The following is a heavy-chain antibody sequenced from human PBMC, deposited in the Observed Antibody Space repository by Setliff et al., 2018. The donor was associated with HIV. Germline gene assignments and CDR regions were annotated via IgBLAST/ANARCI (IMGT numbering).Heavy chain of an antibody. CDR1: GGSITNKY. Sequence: SETLSLTCAVSGGSITNKYWSWIRQPPGKGLEWLGYISSSGTTNYTPSLESRLTISVDTSKNQVSLRLSSLTAADTAVYFCARVVSRREDRGTWMKLWLAPYYMDVWGKGTTVTVSS. CDR2: ISSSGTT. CDR3: ARVVSRREDRGTWMKLWLAPYYMDV. J-gene: IGHJ6*03. V-gene: IGHV4-59*01. D-gene: IGHD3-10*01.